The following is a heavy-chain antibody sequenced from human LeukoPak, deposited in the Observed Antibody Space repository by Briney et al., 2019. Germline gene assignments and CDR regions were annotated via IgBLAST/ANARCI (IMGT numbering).Heavy chain of an antibody. CDR3: ARDKGITMVRGVEYNWFDP. J-gene: IGHJ5*02. Sequence: ASVKVSCKASGGTFSSYDISRVRQAPGQGLEWMGGIIPIFGTANYAQKFQGRVTITADKSTSTAYMELSSLRSEDTAVYYCARDKGITMVRGVEYNWFDPWGQGTLVTVSS. D-gene: IGHD3-10*01. CDR1: GGTFSSYD. CDR2: IIPIFGTA. V-gene: IGHV1-69*06.